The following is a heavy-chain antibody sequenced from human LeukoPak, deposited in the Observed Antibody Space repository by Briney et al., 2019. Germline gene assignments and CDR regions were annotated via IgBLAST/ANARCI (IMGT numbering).Heavy chain of an antibody. V-gene: IGHV1-46*01. Sequence: ASVKVSCKASGYTFTSYYMHWVRQAPGQGLEWMGIINPSGGSTSYAQKFQGRVTMTRDMSTSTVYMELSSLRSEDTAVYYCARGNSYGFRHYYYYYMDVWGKGTAVTVSS. CDR1: GYTFTSYY. CDR2: INPSGGST. CDR3: ARGNSYGFRHYYYYYMDV. D-gene: IGHD5-18*01. J-gene: IGHJ6*03.